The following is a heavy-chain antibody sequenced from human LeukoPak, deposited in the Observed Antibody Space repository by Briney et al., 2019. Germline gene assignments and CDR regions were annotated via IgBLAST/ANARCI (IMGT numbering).Heavy chain of an antibody. D-gene: IGHD6-19*01. CDR3: ARAWDSSGWYWFDP. V-gene: IGHV3-53*01. CDR1: GFTFSSNY. CDR2: IYSGGST. J-gene: IGHJ5*02. Sequence: PGGSLRLSCAASGFTFSSNYMSWVRQAPGKGVEGVSDIYSGGSTYYTDSVKGRFTISRDNSKNTLYLQMNSLRAEDTAVYYCARAWDSSGWYWFDPWGQGTLVTVSS.